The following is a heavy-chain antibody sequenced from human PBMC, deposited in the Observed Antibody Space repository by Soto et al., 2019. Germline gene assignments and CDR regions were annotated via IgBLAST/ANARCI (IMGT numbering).Heavy chain of an antibody. Sequence: PXEXLKISCKSSGYXFTSYWIGWVRHMPGKGLEWMGIIYPGDSDTRYSPSFQGQVTISADKSISTSYLQWSSLKASDTAMYYCARGSSSSWHYYFDYWGQGTLVTVSS. D-gene: IGHD6-13*01. J-gene: IGHJ4*02. V-gene: IGHV5-51*01. CDR2: IYPGDSDT. CDR1: GYXFTSYW. CDR3: ARGSSSSWHYYFDY.